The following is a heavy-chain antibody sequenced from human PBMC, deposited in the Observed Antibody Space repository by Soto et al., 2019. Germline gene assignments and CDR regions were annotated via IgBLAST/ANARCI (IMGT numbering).Heavy chain of an antibody. CDR1: GYTFASYG. V-gene: IGHV1-18*04. D-gene: IGHD1-26*01. Sequence: SVKVSCKASGYTFASYGLNWVRQAPGQGLEWMGWISAYNGNTNYAQKLQGRVTMTTDTYTSTAYMELRSLRSDDTAVYFCARELGRMGGSGGSYWRGPRYLDYWS. J-gene: IGHJ4*03. CDR3: ARELGRMGGSGGSYWRGPRYLDY. CDR2: ISAYNGNT.